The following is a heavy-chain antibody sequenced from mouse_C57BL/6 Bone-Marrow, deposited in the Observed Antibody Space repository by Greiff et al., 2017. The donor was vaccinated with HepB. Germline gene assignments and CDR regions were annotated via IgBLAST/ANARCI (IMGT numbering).Heavy chain of an antibody. CDR2: IYPGSGST. CDR3: ARERTGNYFDY. V-gene: IGHV1-55*01. J-gene: IGHJ2*01. Sequence: QVQLKESGAELVKPGASVKMSCKASGYTFTSYWITWVKQRPGQGLEWIGDIYPGSGSTNYNEKFKSKATLTVDTSSSTAYMQLSSLTSEDSAVYYCARERTGNYFDYWGQGTTLTVSS. D-gene: IGHD4-1*01. CDR1: GYTFTSYW.